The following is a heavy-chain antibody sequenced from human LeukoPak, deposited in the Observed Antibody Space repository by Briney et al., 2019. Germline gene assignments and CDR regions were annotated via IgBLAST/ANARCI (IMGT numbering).Heavy chain of an antibody. CDR1: GFNFGDYG. CDR2: IRSKAYGGTP. V-gene: IGHV3-49*04. D-gene: IGHD3-10*01. Sequence: PGGSLRLSCITSGFNFGDYGMSWVRQAPGEGLEWVSFIRSKAYGGTPEYAASVKGRFTISRDDSKSIAYLQMDSLKTEDTALYYCARRGTWSGSIALDYWGQGALVTVSS. CDR3: ARRGTWSGSIALDY. J-gene: IGHJ4*02.